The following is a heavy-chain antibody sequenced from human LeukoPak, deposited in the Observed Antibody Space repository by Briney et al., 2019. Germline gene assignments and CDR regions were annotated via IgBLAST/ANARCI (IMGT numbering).Heavy chain of an antibody. CDR1: GGSITSNW. Sequence: SETLSLTCVVSGGSITSNWWSWVRQPPGKGLEWIGEIFHTGSTTYNPSLASRLTMSVDTSKTQFSLKLIFVTAADTAVYYCARNGYYSIDYWGQGTLVTVSS. CDR3: ARNGYYSIDY. CDR2: IFHTGST. J-gene: IGHJ4*02. D-gene: IGHD4-17*01. V-gene: IGHV4-4*02.